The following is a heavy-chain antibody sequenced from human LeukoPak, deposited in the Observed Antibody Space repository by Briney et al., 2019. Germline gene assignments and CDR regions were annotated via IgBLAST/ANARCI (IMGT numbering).Heavy chain of an antibody. V-gene: IGHV1-3*01. J-gene: IGHJ5*02. CDR1: GYTFTSYA. D-gene: IGHD2-2*01. CDR3: ARDIYCSSTSCFSWFAP. Sequence: ASVKVSCKASGYTFTSYAMHWVRQAPGQRLEWTGWINAGNGNTKYSQKFQGRVTITRDTSASTAYMELSSLRSEDTAVYYCARDIYCSSTSCFSWFAPWGQGTRVTVAS. CDR2: INAGNGNT.